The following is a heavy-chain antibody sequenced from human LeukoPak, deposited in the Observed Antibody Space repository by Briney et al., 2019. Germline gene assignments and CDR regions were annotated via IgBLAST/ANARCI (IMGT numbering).Heavy chain of an antibody. CDR1: GFTFSSYA. CDR3: AREVAPIAAAGPDWFDP. Sequence: GGSLRLSCAASGFTFSSYAMHWVRQAPGKGLEWVAVISYDGSNKYYADSVKGRFTISRDNSKNTLYLQMNSLRAEDTAVYYCAREVAPIAAAGPDWFDPWGQGTLVTVSS. V-gene: IGHV3-30-3*01. D-gene: IGHD6-13*01. J-gene: IGHJ5*02. CDR2: ISYDGSNK.